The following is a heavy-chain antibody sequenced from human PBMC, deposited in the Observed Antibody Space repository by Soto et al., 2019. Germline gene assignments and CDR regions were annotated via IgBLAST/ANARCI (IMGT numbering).Heavy chain of an antibody. CDR1: GGTFSGYA. Sequence: QVQLVQSGAEMKKPGSSLKVSCEASGGTFSGYAISWVRQVPGQGLERLGGIIPAVGTSKYPRKFQGRATMTADNSTSIAYMELSSLTSEDTAVYYCARAASVMSMVRGTLTENYHCYGLDVWGQGTTVTVS. CDR2: IIPAVGTS. J-gene: IGHJ6*02. D-gene: IGHD3-10*01. CDR3: ARAASVMSMVRGTLTENYHCYGLDV. V-gene: IGHV1-69*06.